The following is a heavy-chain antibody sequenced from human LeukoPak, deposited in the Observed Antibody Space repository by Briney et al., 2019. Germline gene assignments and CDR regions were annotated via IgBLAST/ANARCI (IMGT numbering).Heavy chain of an antibody. CDR3: ARDWRPSYGSGIGYYGMDV. CDR1: GGTFSSYA. V-gene: IGHV1-69*13. J-gene: IGHJ6*02. Sequence: ASVKVFCKASGGTFSSYAISLVRQAPGQGREWMGGIIPIFGTANYAQKFQGRVTITADESTSTAYMELSSLRSEDTAVYYCARDWRPSYGSGIGYYGMDVWGQGTAVTVSS. CDR2: IIPIFGTA. D-gene: IGHD3-10*01.